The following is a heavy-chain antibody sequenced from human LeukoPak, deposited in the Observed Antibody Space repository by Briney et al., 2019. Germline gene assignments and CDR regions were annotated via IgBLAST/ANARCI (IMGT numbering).Heavy chain of an antibody. Sequence: GGSLRLSCAASGFTFSSYAMSWVRQAPGKGLEWVSAISGSGGSTYYADSVKGRFTISRDNSKNTLYLQMNSLRAEDTAVYYCAKDRYCTNGVCYGKYFQHWGQGTLVTVSS. CDR1: GFTFSSYA. J-gene: IGHJ1*01. D-gene: IGHD2-8*01. CDR3: AKDRYCTNGVCYGKYFQH. V-gene: IGHV3-23*01. CDR2: ISGSGGST.